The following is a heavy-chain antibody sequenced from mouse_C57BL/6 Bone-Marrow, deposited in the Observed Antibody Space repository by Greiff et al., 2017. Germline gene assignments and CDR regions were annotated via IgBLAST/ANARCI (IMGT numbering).Heavy chain of an antibody. CDR2: ISDGGSYT. CDR3: SGYYFDY. CDR1: GFTFSSYA. Sequence: EVQVVESGGGLVKPGGSLKLSCAASGFTFSSYAMSWVRQTPEKRLEWVATISDGGSYTYYPDNVKGRFTISRDNAKNTLYLQMSHLKSEDTAMYYCSGYYFDYWGQGTTLTVSS. J-gene: IGHJ2*01. V-gene: IGHV5-4*01.